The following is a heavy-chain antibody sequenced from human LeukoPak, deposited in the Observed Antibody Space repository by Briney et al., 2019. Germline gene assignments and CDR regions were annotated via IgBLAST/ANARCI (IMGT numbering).Heavy chain of an antibody. CDR3: AGDYGGDFDY. J-gene: IGHJ4*02. V-gene: IGHV4-39*02. Sequence: PSGTLSLTCTVSGGSINSSSYYWGSIRQPPGKGLEWIGSIFYSGSTYYNPSLKSRVTISVDTSKNQFSLKLSSVTAADTAVYYCAGDYGGDFDYWGQGTLVTVSS. D-gene: IGHD4-23*01. CDR2: IFYSGST. CDR1: GGSINSSSYY.